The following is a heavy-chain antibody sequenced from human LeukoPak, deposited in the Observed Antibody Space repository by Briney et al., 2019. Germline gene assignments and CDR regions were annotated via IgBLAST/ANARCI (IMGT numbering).Heavy chain of an antibody. J-gene: IGHJ4*02. CDR1: GFTFSSYG. D-gene: IGHD3-22*01. V-gene: IGHV3-30*18. CDR2: ISYDGSNK. CDR3: AKDDSSGYYRPFVDY. Sequence: GGSLRLSCAASGFTFSSYGMHWVRQAPGKGLEWVAVISYDGSNKYYADSVKGRFTISRDNSKNTLYLQMNSLRAEDTAVYYCAKDDSSGYYRPFVDYWGQGTLVTVSS.